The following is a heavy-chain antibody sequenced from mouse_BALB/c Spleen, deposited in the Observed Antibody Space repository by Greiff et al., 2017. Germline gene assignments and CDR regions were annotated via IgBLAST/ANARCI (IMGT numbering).Heavy chain of an antibody. CDR3: ARWGKNWDSWFAY. D-gene: IGHD4-1*01. V-gene: IGHV1-87*01. J-gene: IGHJ3*01. CDR2: IYPGDGDT. CDR1: GYTFTSYW. Sequence: QVQLQQSGAELARPGASVKLSCKASGYTFTSYWMQWVKQRPGQGLEWIGAIYPGDGDTRYTQKFKGKATLTADKSSSTAYMQLSSLASEDSAVYYCARWGKNWDSWFAYWGQGTLVTVSA.